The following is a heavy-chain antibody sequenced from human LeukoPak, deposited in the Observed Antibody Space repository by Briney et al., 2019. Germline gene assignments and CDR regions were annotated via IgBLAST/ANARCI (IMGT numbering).Heavy chain of an antibody. CDR2: FDPEDGET. V-gene: IGHV1-24*01. CDR1: GYTLTELS. Sequence: GASVKVSCTVSGYTLTELSMHWVRQAPGKGREWMGGFDPEDGETIYAQKFQGRVTMTEDTSTDTAYMELSRLRSEDTAVYYCATEGGYSSGWYYFDYWGQGTLVTVSS. CDR3: ATEGGYSSGWYYFDY. D-gene: IGHD6-19*01. J-gene: IGHJ4*02.